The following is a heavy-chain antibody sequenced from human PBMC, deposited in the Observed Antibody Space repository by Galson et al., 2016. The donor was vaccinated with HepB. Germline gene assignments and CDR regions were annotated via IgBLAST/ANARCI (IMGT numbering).Heavy chain of an antibody. Sequence: SLRLSCAVSGISIGGNYMSWVRQAPGKGLEWVSLIYTSGDTNHADSVRGRFTISRDNSKNTLYLQMDSLRAEDTAVYYCALNWNCDSWGQGTLVTVSS. J-gene: IGHJ4*02. CDR1: GISIGGNY. CDR2: IYTSGDT. CDR3: ALNWNCDS. V-gene: IGHV3-66*03. D-gene: IGHD1-1*01.